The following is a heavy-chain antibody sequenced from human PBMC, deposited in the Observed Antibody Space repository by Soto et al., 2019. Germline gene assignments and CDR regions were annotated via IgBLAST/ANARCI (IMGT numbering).Heavy chain of an antibody. CDR3: ATSSGTGYIFDF. CDR1: GFAFSSYW. V-gene: IGHV3-7*01. J-gene: IGHJ4*01. Sequence: GGSLRLSCAASGFAFSSYWMSWVRQAPGKGLEWVANIKKDGSEEYYVDSVRGRFTISRDSAKNSLFLQMNSLRAEDTAVYYCATSSGTGYIFDFWGHGALVTVSS. D-gene: IGHD3-9*01. CDR2: IKKDGSEE.